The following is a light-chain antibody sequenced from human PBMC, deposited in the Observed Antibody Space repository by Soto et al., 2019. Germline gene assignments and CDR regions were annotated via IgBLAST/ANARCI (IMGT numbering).Light chain of an antibody. J-gene: IGKJ5*01. V-gene: IGKV1-39*01. CDR1: QCITTL. CDR3: QQSYSTPIT. Sequence: DIEVTRSXSSLSASLGDRVHITCRAGQCITTLLNSXQLKXAXAPXXXXLDASSLHTGGPPSFSGSGSATDFTLTISSRQHEDFATYCCQQSYSTPITFGQGTRLEIK. CDR2: DAS.